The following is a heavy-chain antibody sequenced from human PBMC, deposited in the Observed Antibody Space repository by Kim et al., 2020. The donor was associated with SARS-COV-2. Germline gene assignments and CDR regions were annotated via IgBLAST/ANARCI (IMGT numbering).Heavy chain of an antibody. CDR2: MNPNSGNT. CDR3: ARRVGGCSGGTCYWVDY. J-gene: IGHJ4*02. Sequence: ASVKVSCKASGYTFTGHDINWVRQATGQGLEWMGWMNPNSGNTGYAQKFQGRVTMTRNTSISTAYMELSSLRSEDTAVYYCARRVGGCSGGTCYWVDYWGQGTLVTVSS. CDR1: GYTFTGHD. D-gene: IGHD2-15*01. V-gene: IGHV1-8*01.